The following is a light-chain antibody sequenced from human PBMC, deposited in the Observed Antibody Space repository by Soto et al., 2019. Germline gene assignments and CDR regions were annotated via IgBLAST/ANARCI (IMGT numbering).Light chain of an antibody. J-gene: IGKJ1*01. V-gene: IGKV3-20*01. CDR3: QQYTSSPRA. Sequence: EIVLTQSPGTLSLSPGERATLSCRASQSVTNSYVAWYQQQLGQAPRLLIYGASIRATGIPDRISGSGSGTDYTLTISRLEPEDFALYYCQQYTSSPRAFGQGTRWISN. CDR2: GAS. CDR1: QSVTNSY.